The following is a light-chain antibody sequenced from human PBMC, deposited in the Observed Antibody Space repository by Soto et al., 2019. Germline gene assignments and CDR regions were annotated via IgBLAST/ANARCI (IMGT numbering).Light chain of an antibody. V-gene: IGLV2-8*01. Sequence: QSVLTQPPSASGSPGQSVTISCTGTGSDVGGHKYVSWYQQHPGKAPKLMISEVTKRPSGVPDRFSGSKSGNTASLTVSGLQAEDEADYYCSSYAGNNNYVFGTGTKVTVL. CDR3: SSYAGNNNYV. CDR2: EVT. CDR1: GSDVGGHKY. J-gene: IGLJ1*01.